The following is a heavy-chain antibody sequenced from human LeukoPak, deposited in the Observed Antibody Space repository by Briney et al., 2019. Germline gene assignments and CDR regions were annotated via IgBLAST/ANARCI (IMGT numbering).Heavy chain of an antibody. CDR2: IYHSGST. J-gene: IGHJ5*02. V-gene: IGHV4-30-2*01. Sequence: SQTLSLTCAVSGGSISSGGYSWSWIRQPPGKGLEWNGYIYHSGSTYYNPSLKSRVTISVDRSKNQFSLKLSSVTAADTAVYYCARASGSSSARWFDPWGQGTLVTVSS. CDR3: ARASGSSSARWFDP. CDR1: GGSISSGGYS. D-gene: IGHD6-6*01.